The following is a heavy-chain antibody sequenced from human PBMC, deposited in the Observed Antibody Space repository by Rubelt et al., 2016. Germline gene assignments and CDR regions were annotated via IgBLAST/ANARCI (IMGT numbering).Heavy chain of an antibody. J-gene: IGHJ4*02. CDR3: ARDRDRPFDY. Sequence: QVQLVQSGAEVKKPGASVKVSCKVSGYTLTELSMHWVRQAPGKGLEWMGGFDPEDGEKTYAQKFPGRVTMTEDKSTETAYMELSSLRSDDTAVYYGARDRDRPFDYWGQGTLVTVSS. CDR2: FDPEDGEK. CDR1: GYTLTELS. D-gene: IGHD3-22*01. V-gene: IGHV1-24*01.